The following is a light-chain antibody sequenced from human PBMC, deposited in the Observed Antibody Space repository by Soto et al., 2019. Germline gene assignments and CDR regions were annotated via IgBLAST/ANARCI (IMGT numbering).Light chain of an antibody. CDR3: ASYTTSSTSVI. Sequence: QSVLTQPASVSGSPGQSITISCTGTSGDVGGYKYVSWYQQHPDKAPKLIIFEVSNRPSGISTRFSGSTSGNTASLPISGLQHEDEADYYYASYTTSSTSVIFGRGTKVTVL. CDR1: SGDVGGYKY. J-gene: IGLJ2*01. CDR2: EVS. V-gene: IGLV2-14*01.